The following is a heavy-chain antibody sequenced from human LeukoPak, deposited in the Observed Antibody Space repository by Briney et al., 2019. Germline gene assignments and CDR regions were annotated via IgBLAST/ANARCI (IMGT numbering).Heavy chain of an antibody. D-gene: IGHD3-22*01. J-gene: IGHJ4*02. Sequence: GSLRLSCAASGFTFDDYAMHWVRQAPGKGLEWVSLISWDGGSTYYADSVKGRFTISRDNSKNSLYLQMNSLRAEDTALYYCAKDGANYYDSSGYYGPFDYWGQGTLVTVSS. CDR3: AKDGANYYDSSGYYGPFDY. V-gene: IGHV3-43D*04. CDR2: ISWDGGST. CDR1: GFTFDDYA.